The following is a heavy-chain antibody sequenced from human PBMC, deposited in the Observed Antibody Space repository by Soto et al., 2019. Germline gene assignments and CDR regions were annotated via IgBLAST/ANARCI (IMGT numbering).Heavy chain of an antibody. Sequence: SCAASGFTFSSYGMHWVRQAPGKGLEWVAVIWYDGSNKYYADSVKGRFTISRDNSKNTLYLQMNSLRAEDTAVYYCAREERLVYGMDVWGQGTTVTVSS. J-gene: IGHJ6*02. CDR2: IWYDGSNK. CDR1: GFTFSSYG. V-gene: IGHV3-33*01. D-gene: IGHD1-1*01. CDR3: AREERLVYGMDV.